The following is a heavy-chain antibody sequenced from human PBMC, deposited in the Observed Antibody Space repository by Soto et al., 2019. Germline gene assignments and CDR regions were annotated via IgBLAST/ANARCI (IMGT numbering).Heavy chain of an antibody. CDR3: AKALEGYNSMDF. CDR1: GFTFSSYG. Sequence: GGSLRLSCAASGFTFSSYGMHWVRQAPGKGLEWVAVISYDGSNKYYADSVKGRFTISRDNSKNTLYLQMNSLRAEDTAVYYCAKALEGYNSMDFWGQGTTVTVSS. CDR2: ISYDGSNK. V-gene: IGHV3-30*18. D-gene: IGHD1-1*01. J-gene: IGHJ6*02.